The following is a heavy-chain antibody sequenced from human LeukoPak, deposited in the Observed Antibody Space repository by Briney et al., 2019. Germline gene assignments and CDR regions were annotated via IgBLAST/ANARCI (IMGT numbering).Heavy chain of an antibody. CDR2: INPNSGGT. J-gene: IGHJ5*02. CDR3: ARGVGYYYGSGSPNWFDP. V-gene: IGHV1-2*02. CDR1: GYTFTGYY. D-gene: IGHD3-10*01. Sequence: ASVKVSCKASGYTFTGYYLHWVRQAPGQDLEWMGWINPNSGGTDYAQNFQGRVTMTRDTSISTAYMELSRLRSEDTAVYYCARGVGYYYGSGSPNWFDPWGQGTLVTVSS.